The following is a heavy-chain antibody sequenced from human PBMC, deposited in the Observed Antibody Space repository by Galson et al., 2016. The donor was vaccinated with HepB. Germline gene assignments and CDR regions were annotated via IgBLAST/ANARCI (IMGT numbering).Heavy chain of an antibody. CDR3: ARGAAGPQGEAFDI. V-gene: IGHV4-4*07. D-gene: IGHD3-16*01. Sequence: SETLSLTCSVSGASISDSFWSWTRQPAGKGREWIGRFHTSGSSYRPSLRGRVTMSADTSTNQSSLRLASATAADTAVYYCARGAAGPQGEAFDIWGQGTMVTVSS. CDR1: GASISDSF. CDR2: FHTSGS. J-gene: IGHJ3*02.